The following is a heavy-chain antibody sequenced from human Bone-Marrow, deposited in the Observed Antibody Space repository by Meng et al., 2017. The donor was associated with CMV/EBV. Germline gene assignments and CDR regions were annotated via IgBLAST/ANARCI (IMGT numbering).Heavy chain of an antibody. Sequence: GGSLRLSCAASGFTFSRYWMSWVRQAPGKGLEWVANIKQDGSEKDYVDSVKGRFTISRDNAKNSLYLQMNSLRAEDTAIYYCTRDHIAAGDYWGQGTLVTVSS. CDR2: IKQDGSEK. J-gene: IGHJ4*02. V-gene: IGHV3-7*01. CDR3: TRDHIAAGDY. CDR1: GFTFSRYW. D-gene: IGHD6-13*01.